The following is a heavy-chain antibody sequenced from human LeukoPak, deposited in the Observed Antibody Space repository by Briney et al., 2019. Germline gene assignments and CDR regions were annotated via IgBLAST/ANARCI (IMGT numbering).Heavy chain of an antibody. CDR1: GFTVSSNY. CDR3: ARDSTTVGFYYYGMDG. D-gene: IGHD4-11*01. J-gene: IGHJ6*02. Sequence: GGSLRLSCAASGFTVSSNYMSWVRQAPGKGLEWVSVIYSGGSTYYADSVKGRFTISRDNSKNTLYLQMNSLRAEDTAVYYCARDSTTVGFYYYGMDGWGQGTTVTVSS. V-gene: IGHV3-66*02. CDR2: IYSGGST.